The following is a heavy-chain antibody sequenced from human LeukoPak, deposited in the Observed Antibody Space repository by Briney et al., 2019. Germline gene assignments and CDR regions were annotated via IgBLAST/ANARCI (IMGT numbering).Heavy chain of an antibody. Sequence: GGSLRLSCAASGFTFSSYWMSWVRQAPGKGLEWVANIKQDGSEKYYVDSVEGRFTISRDNAKNSLYLQMNSLRAEDTAVYYCARDLRRFGAVAGLYWGQGTLVTVSS. J-gene: IGHJ4*02. CDR2: IKQDGSEK. CDR1: GFTFSSYW. D-gene: IGHD6-19*01. CDR3: ARDLRRFGAVAGLY. V-gene: IGHV3-7*01.